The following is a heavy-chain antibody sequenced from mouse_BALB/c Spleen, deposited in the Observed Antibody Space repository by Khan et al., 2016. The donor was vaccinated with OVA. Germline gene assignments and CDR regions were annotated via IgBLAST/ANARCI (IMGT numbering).Heavy chain of an antibody. Sequence: VRLQQSGAELVKPVASLKLSCTASGYNIKDIYIHWVKQRPEKGLERIRRTDPANGNTKYDPKFPGKATITADTSSNTAYLQLSSLTSEDTAVYYCRISTINAWGQGTTLTVSS. V-gene: IGHV14-3*02. CDR3: RISTINA. J-gene: IGHJ2*01. CDR1: GYNIKDIY. CDR2: TDPANGNT.